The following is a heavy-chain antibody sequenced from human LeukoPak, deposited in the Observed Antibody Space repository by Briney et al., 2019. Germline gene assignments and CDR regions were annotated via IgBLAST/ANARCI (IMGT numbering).Heavy chain of an antibody. CDR1: GFTFSSYA. Sequence: HPGGSLRLSCAASGFTFSSYAMSWVRQAPGKGLEWVSAISGSGGSTYYADSVKGRFTISRDNSKNTLYLQMNSLRAEDTAVYYCARDPKGGLTDDYWGQGTLVSVSS. CDR2: ISGSGGST. D-gene: IGHD3-16*01. V-gene: IGHV3-23*01. J-gene: IGHJ4*02. CDR3: ARDPKGGLTDDY.